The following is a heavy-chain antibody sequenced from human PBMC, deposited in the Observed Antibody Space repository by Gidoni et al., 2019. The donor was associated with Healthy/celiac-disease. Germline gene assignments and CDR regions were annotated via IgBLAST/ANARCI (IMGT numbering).Heavy chain of an antibody. V-gene: IGHV3-23*01. CDR3: AKAGYCSGGSCHNWFDP. D-gene: IGHD2-15*01. CDR2: ISGYGGST. J-gene: IGHJ5*02. CDR1: GFTFSSFA. Sequence: EVQLLESGGGLVQPGGSLRLSCAASGFTFSSFAMTWVRQAPGKGLEWVSAISGYGGSTYYADSVKGRFTISRDNSRNTLYLQMYSLRAEDTAVYFCAKAGYCSGGSCHNWFDPWGQGTLVTVSS.